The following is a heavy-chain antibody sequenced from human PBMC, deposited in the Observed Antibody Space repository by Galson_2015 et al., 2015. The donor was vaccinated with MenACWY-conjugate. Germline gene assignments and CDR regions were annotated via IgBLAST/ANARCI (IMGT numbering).Heavy chain of an antibody. V-gene: IGHV5-51*01. J-gene: IGHJ6*02. CDR3: ARQEMVREKEQEIYYYYYGMDV. CDR1: GYSFTSYW. CDR2: IYPGDSDT. D-gene: IGHD3-10*01. Sequence: QSGAEVKKPGESLKISCKGSGYSFTSYWIGWVRQMPGKGLEWMGIIYPGDSDTRYSPSFQGQVTISADKSISTAYLQWSSLKASDTAMYYCARQEMVREKEQEIYYYYYGMDVWGQGTTVTVSS.